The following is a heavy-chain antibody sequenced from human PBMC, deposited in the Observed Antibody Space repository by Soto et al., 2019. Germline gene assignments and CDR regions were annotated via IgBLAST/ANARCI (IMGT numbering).Heavy chain of an antibody. J-gene: IGHJ4*01. CDR1: GYTFTMYG. CDR2: ISTYNGNT. CDR3: ALSPYTNGGYYFDY. Sequence: QVQLVQSGAEVKKPGASVKVSCKTSGYTFTMYGISWVRQAPEQGLEWMGWISTYNGNTNSAQKLQGRVTMTTDTSTSTAYMKLRCLRSDDTAFDYCALSPYTNGGYYFDYWGHGTLVIVSS. V-gene: IGHV1-18*01. D-gene: IGHD3-16*01.